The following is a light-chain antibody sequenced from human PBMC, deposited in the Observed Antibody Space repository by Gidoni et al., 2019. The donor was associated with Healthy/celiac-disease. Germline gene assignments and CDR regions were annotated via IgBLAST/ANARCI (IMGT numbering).Light chain of an antibody. J-gene: IGKJ2*01. CDR2: AAS. CDR3: QQSYSTPYT. CDR1: QSISSY. Sequence: DIQMPQSPSSLSASVGDRVTITCRASQSISSYLNWYQQKQGKAPKILIYAASSLQSGVPSRFSGSGSGTDFTLTISSLKPEDFATYYCQQSYSTPYTFGQGTKLEIK. V-gene: IGKV1-39*01.